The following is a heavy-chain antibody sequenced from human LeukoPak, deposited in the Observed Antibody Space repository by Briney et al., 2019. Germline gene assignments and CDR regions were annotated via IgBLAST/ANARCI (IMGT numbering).Heavy chain of an antibody. CDR3: ARGTIAAPGTDY. CDR2: LKQDGSEK. D-gene: IGHD6-13*01. Sequence: PGGSLRLSCAASGFTFSGYWMRWVRQAPGKGLEWVANLKQDGSEKHFADSVKGRFTISRDNAENSLYLQMNSLRAEDTAMYYCARGTIAAPGTDYWGQGTLVTVSS. CDR1: GFTFSGYW. J-gene: IGHJ4*02. V-gene: IGHV3-7*01.